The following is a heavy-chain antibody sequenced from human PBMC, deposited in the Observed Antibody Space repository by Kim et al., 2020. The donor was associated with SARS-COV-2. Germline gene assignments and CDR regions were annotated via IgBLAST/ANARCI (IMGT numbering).Heavy chain of an antibody. Sequence: SETLSLTCSVSGSSLSSNYWSWIRQPPGRRLEWIGFIYDSGTTTYSPSFNSRATISVDMSKSQFSLRLSSVTAADTAIYYCAKGEGVYDYWIYYFDYWDQGILVTVSS. CDR1: GSSLSSNY. CDR3: AKGEGVYDYWIYYFDY. CDR2: IYDSGTT. D-gene: IGHD3-16*01. V-gene: IGHV4-59*13. J-gene: IGHJ4*02.